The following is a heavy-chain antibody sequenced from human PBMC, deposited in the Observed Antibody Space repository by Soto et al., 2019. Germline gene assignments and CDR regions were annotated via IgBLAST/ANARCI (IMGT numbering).Heavy chain of an antibody. J-gene: IGHJ4*02. D-gene: IGHD7-27*01. CDR3: ARGPSGDKVDS. V-gene: IGHV4-30-4*01. Sequence: QVQLQESGPGLVRPSQTLSLTCTVSGGSISTVDYWGGWIRQCPDMGLEGCGHIYDGGRTHNNPSLENRVTMSADTSKSQLSLTLSSVSAADTAVYYCARGPSGDKVDSWGQGTLVTVSS. CDR1: GGSISTVDYW. CDR2: IYDGGRT.